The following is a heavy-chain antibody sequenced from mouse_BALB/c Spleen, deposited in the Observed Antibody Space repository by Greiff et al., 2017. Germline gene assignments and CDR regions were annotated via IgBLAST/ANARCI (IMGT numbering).Heavy chain of an antibody. J-gene: IGHJ4*01. CDR2: ISYSGST. CDR1: GYSITSYYA. V-gene: IGHV3-2*02. CDR3: ARDAMDY. Sequence: EVQLQASGPGLVKPSQSLSLTCTVTGYSITSYYAWNWIRQFPGNKLVWLGYISYSGSTSYNPSLKSRISITRDTSKNQFFLQLNSVTTEDTATYYCARDAMDYWGEGTSGTVS.